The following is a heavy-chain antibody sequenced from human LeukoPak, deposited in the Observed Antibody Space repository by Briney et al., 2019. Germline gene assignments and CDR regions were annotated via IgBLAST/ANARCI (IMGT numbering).Heavy chain of an antibody. Sequence: PGRSLRLSCAASGFTFRSYGMHWVRQAPGKGLEWVAVIWYDGSNKYYADSVKGRFTISRDNSKNTLYLQMNSLRAEDTAVYYCARTGGLGYCSGGSCYPMGYYYGMDVWGQGTTVTVSS. CDR2: IWYDGSNK. CDR1: GFTFRSYG. CDR3: ARTGGLGYCSGGSCYPMGYYYGMDV. V-gene: IGHV3-33*01. J-gene: IGHJ6*02. D-gene: IGHD2-15*01.